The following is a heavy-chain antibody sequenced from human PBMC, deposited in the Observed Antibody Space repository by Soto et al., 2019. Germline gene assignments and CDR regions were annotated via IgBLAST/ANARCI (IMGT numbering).Heavy chain of an antibody. CDR2: ISWDGGST. CDR3: AKDGMTTRYYGMDV. Sequence: GGSLRLSCAASGFTFDDYTMHWVRQAPGKGLEWVSLISWDGGSTYYADSVKGRFTISRDNSKNSLYLQMNSLRTEDTALYYCAKDGMTTRYYGMDVWGQGTTVTVSS. D-gene: IGHD4-4*01. J-gene: IGHJ6*02. CDR1: GFTFDDYT. V-gene: IGHV3-43*01.